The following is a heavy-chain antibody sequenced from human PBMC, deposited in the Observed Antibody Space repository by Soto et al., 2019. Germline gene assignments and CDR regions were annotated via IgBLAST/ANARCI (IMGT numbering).Heavy chain of an antibody. J-gene: IGHJ4*02. D-gene: IGHD3-10*01. CDR1: GFTFNNYA. V-gene: IGHV3-23*01. CDR2: ISASGGST. Sequence: VQLLESGGGIVQPGTSLRLSCAVSGFTFNNYAMNWVRQAPGKGLEWISGISASGGSTYYADSVKGRFTISRDSSKNTLYLQMNSLRADDTAIYYCAIHFYYGSGTYQAVDYWGQGTLVTVSS. CDR3: AIHFYYGSGTYQAVDY.